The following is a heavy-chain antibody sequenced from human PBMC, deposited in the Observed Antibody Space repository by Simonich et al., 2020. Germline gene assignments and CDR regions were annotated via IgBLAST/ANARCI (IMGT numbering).Heavy chain of an antibody. J-gene: IGHJ6*02. Sequence: EVQLVESGGGLVKPGGSRRLSCAASGLPLSSYSLTWVGQAQGKGREVDSSISSSSSYIYYADSVKGRFTSSRDNAKNSLYLQRNSLRAEDTAVYYCAGGVYCSSTSCSTYYYYGMDVWGQGTTVTVSS. CDR3: AGGVYCSSTSCSTYYYYGMDV. V-gene: IGHV3-21*01. CDR1: GLPLSSYS. D-gene: IGHD2-2*01. CDR2: ISSSSSYI.